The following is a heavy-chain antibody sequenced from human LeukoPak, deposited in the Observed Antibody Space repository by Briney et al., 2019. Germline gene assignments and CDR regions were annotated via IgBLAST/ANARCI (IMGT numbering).Heavy chain of an antibody. Sequence: SETLSLTCTVSGGSISSGTYYWSWIRQPAGKGLEWIGRIYTSGSTNYNPSLKSRVTMSLDTSKNQFSLKLSSVTAADTAVYYCARGSFIVLMVYATEQIIDYWGQGTLVTVPS. CDR2: IYTSGST. CDR3: ARGSFIVLMVYATEQIIDY. J-gene: IGHJ4*02. CDR1: GGSISSGTYY. V-gene: IGHV4-61*02. D-gene: IGHD2-8*01.